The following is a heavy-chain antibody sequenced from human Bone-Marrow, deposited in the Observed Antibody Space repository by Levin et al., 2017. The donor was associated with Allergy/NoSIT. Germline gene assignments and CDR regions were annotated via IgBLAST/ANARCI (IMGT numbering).Heavy chain of an antibody. V-gene: IGHV1-18*01. CDR3: ARLLWPTTGSTPLVP. J-gene: IGHJ5*02. Sequence: ASVKVSCKASGYTFTSYGISWVRQAPGQGLEWMGWINAYNGNTNYAQKLQGRVTMTTDTSTSTAYMDLRSLRSDDTAVYYCARLLWPTTGSTPLVPWGQGTLVTVSS. CDR2: INAYNGNT. D-gene: IGHD1-1*01. CDR1: GYTFTSYG.